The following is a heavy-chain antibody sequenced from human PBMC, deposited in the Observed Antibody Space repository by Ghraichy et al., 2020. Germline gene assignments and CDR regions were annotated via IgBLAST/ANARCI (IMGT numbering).Heavy chain of an antibody. CDR1: GFTLDHYT. Sequence: GGSLILSCATSGFTLDHYTMHWVRQVPGKGLEWVSVITWDGGTTYYADSVKGRFTISRDNSKNSLLLEMNSLRTEDTALYYCAKDDRCNSYSCYSWAWGQGTLVTVSS. J-gene: IGHJ5*02. CDR2: ITWDGGTT. D-gene: IGHD2-2*02. CDR3: AKDDRCNSYSCYSWA. V-gene: IGHV3-43*01.